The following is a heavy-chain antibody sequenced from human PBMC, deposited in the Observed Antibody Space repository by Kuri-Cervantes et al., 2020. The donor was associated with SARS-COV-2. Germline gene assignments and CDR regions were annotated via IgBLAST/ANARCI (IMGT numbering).Heavy chain of an antibody. J-gene: IGHJ6*02. CDR2: ISSSSSTI. CDR3: ASIAVAEGHPYYYSGMNV. V-gene: IGHV3-48*01. D-gene: IGHD6-19*01. CDR1: GFTFSSYS. Sequence: GGSLRLSCAASGFTFSSYSMNWVRQAPGKGLEWVSYISSSSSTIYYADSVKGRFTISRDNAKNSLYLQMNSLRAEDTAVYYCASIAVAEGHPYYYSGMNVWGQGTTVTVSS.